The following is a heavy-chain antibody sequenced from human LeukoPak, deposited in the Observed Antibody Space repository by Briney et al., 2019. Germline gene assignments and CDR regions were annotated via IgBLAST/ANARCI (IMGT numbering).Heavy chain of an antibody. Sequence: SVKVTCKASGGTFSSYAISWVRQAPGQGLEWMGVIIPIFGTANYAQKFQGRVTITADESTSTAYMELSSLRSEDTAVYYCARVLNYYDSSGYYDYFDYWGQGTLVTVSS. J-gene: IGHJ4*02. CDR1: GGTFSSYA. CDR2: IIPIFGTA. D-gene: IGHD3-22*01. V-gene: IGHV1-69*13. CDR3: ARVLNYYDSSGYYDYFDY.